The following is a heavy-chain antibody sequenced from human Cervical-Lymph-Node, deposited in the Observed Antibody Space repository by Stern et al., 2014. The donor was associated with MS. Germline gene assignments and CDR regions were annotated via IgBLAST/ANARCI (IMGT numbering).Heavy chain of an antibody. CDR2: ISYDGSYK. V-gene: IGHV3-33*08. CDR1: GFTLSKFG. Sequence: QVQLVESGGGVVQPGRSLRLSCAASGFTLSKFGIHWVRQTPGTGLEWLAGISYDGSYKNYADSVRGRFTISRDNPRNTVFLQMNSLRAEDTAVYQGAGEYTTSSKVYGMDVWGQGTTVTVSS. CDR3: AGEYTTSSKVYGMDV. J-gene: IGHJ6*02. D-gene: IGHD1-26*01.